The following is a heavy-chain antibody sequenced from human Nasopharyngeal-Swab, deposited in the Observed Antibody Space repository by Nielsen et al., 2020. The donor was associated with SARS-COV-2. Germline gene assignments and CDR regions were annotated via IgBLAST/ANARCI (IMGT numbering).Heavy chain of an antibody. J-gene: IGHJ4*02. Sequence: GGSLRLSCEASGFTFSDYYMSWIRQAPGKGLEWVSYISSSGSTIYYADSVKGRFTISRDNAKNSLYLQMNSLRAEDTAVYYCAREDTDYYDSSGYFDYWGQGTLVTVSS. V-gene: IGHV3-11*01. D-gene: IGHD3-22*01. CDR2: ISSSGSTI. CDR3: AREDTDYYDSSGYFDY. CDR1: GFTFSDYY.